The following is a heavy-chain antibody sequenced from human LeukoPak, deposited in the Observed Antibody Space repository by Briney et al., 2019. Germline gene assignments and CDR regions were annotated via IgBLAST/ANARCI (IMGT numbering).Heavy chain of an antibody. J-gene: IGHJ4*02. Sequence: GGSLRLSCAASGFTFSSYWMNWVRQAPGKGLVWVSRIASDGSSTTYADSVKGRFTISRDNAKNSLYLQMNSLRAEDTAVYYCARVGIQLCVDYWGQGTLVTVSS. CDR3: ARVGIQLCVDY. CDR2: IASDGSST. CDR1: GFTFSSYW. V-gene: IGHV3-74*01. D-gene: IGHD5-18*01.